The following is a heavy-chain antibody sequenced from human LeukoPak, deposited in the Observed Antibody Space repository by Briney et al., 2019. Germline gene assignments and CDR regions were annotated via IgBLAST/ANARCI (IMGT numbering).Heavy chain of an antibody. Sequence: GASVKVSCKASGGTFSSYAISWVRQAPGQGLEWMGGIIPIFGTANYAQKFQGRVTITADESTSTAYMELSSLRSEDTAEYYCARGDSGSYLTDYWGQGTLVTVSS. CDR2: IIPIFGTA. CDR1: GGTFSSYA. J-gene: IGHJ4*02. D-gene: IGHD1-26*01. CDR3: ARGDSGSYLTDY. V-gene: IGHV1-69*13.